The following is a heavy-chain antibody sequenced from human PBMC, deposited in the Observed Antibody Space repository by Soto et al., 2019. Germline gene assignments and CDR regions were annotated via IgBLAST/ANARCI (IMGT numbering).Heavy chain of an antibody. J-gene: IGHJ4*02. CDR3: ARRTATRGGRHYLDF. V-gene: IGHV5-51*01. D-gene: IGHD2-2*01. CDR1: GSSFANYW. CDR2: IDPRDSTT. Sequence: PGESLKISCQVSGSSFANYWAGWVRQMPGEGLEWMGFIDPRDSTTRYSPSFQGQVTTSADKSISTAELQWSSLKASDTAIYYCARRTATRGGRHYLDFWGQGALVTVSS.